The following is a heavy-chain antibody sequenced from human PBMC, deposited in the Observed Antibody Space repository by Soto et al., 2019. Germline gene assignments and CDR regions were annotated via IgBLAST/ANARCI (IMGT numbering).Heavy chain of an antibody. V-gene: IGHV4-59*08. J-gene: IGHJ4*02. CDR3: ERRRLRDYLHQPFEY. D-gene: IGHD2-2*01. Sequence: QVQLQESGPGLVKPSETLSLTCTVSGDSISSYYWNGIRQPPGKGLEWIGYFYYSGSTNYNPSLKCRVTISVDTSKRQLSLKLNSVSDADTAVAYCERRRLRDYLHQPFEYWGKGLLGTVSS. CDR1: GDSISSYY. CDR2: FYYSGST.